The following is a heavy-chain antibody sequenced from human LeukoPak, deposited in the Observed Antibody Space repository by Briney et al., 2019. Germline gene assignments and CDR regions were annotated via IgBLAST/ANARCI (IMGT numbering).Heavy chain of an antibody. CDR1: GFTFSDYY. J-gene: IGHJ4*02. Sequence: PGGSLRLSCAASGFTFSDYYMDWARQAPGKGLEWVGRIRNRPNGYTTEYAASVRGRFTISRDDARNSVSLQMNSLKIDDTAVYYCGRAFWDPATKSHADSWGQGTLVTVSS. V-gene: IGHV3-72*01. CDR2: IRNRPNGYTT. CDR3: GRAFWDPATKSHADS. D-gene: IGHD3-3*02.